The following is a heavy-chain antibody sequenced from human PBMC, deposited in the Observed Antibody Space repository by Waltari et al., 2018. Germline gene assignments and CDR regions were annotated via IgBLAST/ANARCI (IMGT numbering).Heavy chain of an antibody. CDR1: GYTFTSYD. CDR3: ARSTVVTSRSFYYYMDV. V-gene: IGHV1-8*01. J-gene: IGHJ6*03. Sequence: QVQLVQSGAEVKKPGASVKVSCKASGYTFTSYDINWVRQATGQGLEWMGWMNPNSGNTVYAQKFQGRVTMTRNTSISTAYMELSSLRSEDTAVYYCARSTVVTSRSFYYYMDVWGKGTTVTVSS. CDR2: MNPNSGNT. D-gene: IGHD4-17*01.